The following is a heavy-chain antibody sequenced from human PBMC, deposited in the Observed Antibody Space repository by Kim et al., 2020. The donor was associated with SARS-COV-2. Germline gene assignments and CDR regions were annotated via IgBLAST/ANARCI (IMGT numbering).Heavy chain of an antibody. V-gene: IGHV3-30*01. CDR3: ARDFRRYSSSWYYFDY. D-gene: IGHD6-13*01. Sequence: SVKGRFTISRDNSKKTLYLQMNSLRAEDTAVYYCARDFRRYSSSWYYFDYWGQGTLVTVSS. J-gene: IGHJ4*02.